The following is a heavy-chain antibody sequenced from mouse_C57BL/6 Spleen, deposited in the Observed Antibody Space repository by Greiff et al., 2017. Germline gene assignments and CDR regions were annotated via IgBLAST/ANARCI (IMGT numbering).Heavy chain of an antibody. V-gene: IGHV5-12*01. CDR3: ARRYPYYAMDY. Sequence: EVQVVESGGGLVQPGGSLKLSCAASGFTFSDYYMYWVRQTPEKRLEWVAYISNGGGSTYYPDTVKGRFTISRDNAKNTLYLQMSRLKSEDTAMYYCARRYPYYAMDYWGQGTSVTVSS. CDR1: GFTFSDYY. CDR2: ISNGGGST. J-gene: IGHJ4*01.